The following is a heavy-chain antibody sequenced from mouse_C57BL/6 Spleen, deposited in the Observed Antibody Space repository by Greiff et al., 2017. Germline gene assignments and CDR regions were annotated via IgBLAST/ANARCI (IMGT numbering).Heavy chain of an antibody. CDR2: IDPENGDT. D-gene: IGHD1-1*01. CDR3: TTRYYGSSYPYYFDY. CDR1: GFNIKDDY. J-gene: IGHJ2*01. V-gene: IGHV14-4*01. Sequence: EVQLQESGAELVRPGASVKLSCTASGFNIKDDYMHWVKQRPEQGLEWIGWIDPENGDTEYASKFQGKATITADTSSNTAYLQLSSLTSEDTAVYYCTTRYYGSSYPYYFDYWGQGTTLTVSS.